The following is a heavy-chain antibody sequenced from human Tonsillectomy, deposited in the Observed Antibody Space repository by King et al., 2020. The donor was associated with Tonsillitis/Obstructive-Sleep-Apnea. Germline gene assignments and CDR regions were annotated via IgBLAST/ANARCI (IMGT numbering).Heavy chain of an antibody. Sequence: VQLVESGGGVVQPGRSLRLSCAASGFTFSTYGMHWVRQAPGKGLEGVALISFDGRNSYYADSVKGRFTISRDNSKNTLYLQMSSLRAEDTALYYCAKERRSSSHANYYFDYWGQGTLVTVSS. D-gene: IGHD6-6*01. J-gene: IGHJ4*02. CDR1: GFTFSTYG. CDR2: ISFDGRNS. CDR3: AKERRSSSHANYYFDY. V-gene: IGHV3-30*18.